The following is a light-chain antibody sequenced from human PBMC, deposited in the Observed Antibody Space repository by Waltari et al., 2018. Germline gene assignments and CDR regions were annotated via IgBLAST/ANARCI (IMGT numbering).Light chain of an antibody. CDR2: DNY. CDR3: QSYDSSLTAQI. Sequence: QSVLTQPHSVSGAPGQRVTISCTGSNSNIGDYYVYWYQQFPGAAPKLLIYDNYERPSGVSDRVSGSESGASASLTITGLQPDDEADYYCQSYDSSLTAQIFGGGTRLTVL. V-gene: IGLV1-40*01. CDR1: NSNIGDYY. J-gene: IGLJ7*01.